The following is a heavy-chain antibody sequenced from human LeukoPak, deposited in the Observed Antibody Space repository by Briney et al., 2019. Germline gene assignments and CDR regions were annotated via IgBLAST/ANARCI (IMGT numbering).Heavy chain of an antibody. D-gene: IGHD6-13*01. CDR1: GGSTSSSY. V-gene: IGHV4-59*01. J-gene: IGHJ4*02. CDR2: ISDSGST. CDR3: ATNSSWFDY. Sequence: SETLSLTCTVSGGSTSSSYWSWIRQPPGKGLEWIGYISDSGSTNYNPSLKSRVTISVDTSKNQLFLKLRSVTTADTAVYYCATNSSWFDYWGQGTLVTVSS.